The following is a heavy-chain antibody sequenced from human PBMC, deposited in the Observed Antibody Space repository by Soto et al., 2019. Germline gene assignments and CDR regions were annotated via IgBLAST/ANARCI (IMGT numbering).Heavy chain of an antibody. D-gene: IGHD5-12*01. Sequence: GGSLRLSCAASGFTFSSYGMHWVRQAPGKGLEWVAVISYDGSNKYYADSVKGRFTISRDNSKNTLYLQMNSLRAEDTAVYYCAKGGRWLQLHYFDYWGQGTLVTVSS. J-gene: IGHJ4*02. CDR3: AKGGRWLQLHYFDY. CDR2: ISYDGSNK. V-gene: IGHV3-30*18. CDR1: GFTFSSYG.